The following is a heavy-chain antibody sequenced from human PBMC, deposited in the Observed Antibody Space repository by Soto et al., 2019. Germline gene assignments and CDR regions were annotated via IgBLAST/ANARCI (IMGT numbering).Heavy chain of an antibody. CDR3: ARQRVLYSSSGTYGY. V-gene: IGHV3-33*01. Sequence: GGSLRLSFAASGFTFSSYGMHWVRQAPGKGLEWVAVIWYDGSNKYYADSVKGRFTISRDNSKNTLYLQMNSLRAEDTAVYYCARQRVLYSSSGTYGYWGQGTLVTVSS. CDR2: IWYDGSNK. CDR1: GFTFSSYG. D-gene: IGHD6-13*01. J-gene: IGHJ4*02.